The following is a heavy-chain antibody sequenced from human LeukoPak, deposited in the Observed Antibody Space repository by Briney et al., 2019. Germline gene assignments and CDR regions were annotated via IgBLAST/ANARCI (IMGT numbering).Heavy chain of an antibody. Sequence: GESLKISCKGSGYTFTTYWISWVRQMPGKGLEWMGRIDPSDSYTKYSPSFQGHVTISADKSISTAYLQWSSLEASDTAMYYCARLPFQYYYGPGSPQHWGQGTLVTVSS. CDR2: IDPSDSYT. J-gene: IGHJ1*01. D-gene: IGHD3-10*01. CDR3: ARLPFQYYYGPGSPQH. V-gene: IGHV5-10-1*01. CDR1: GYTFTTYW.